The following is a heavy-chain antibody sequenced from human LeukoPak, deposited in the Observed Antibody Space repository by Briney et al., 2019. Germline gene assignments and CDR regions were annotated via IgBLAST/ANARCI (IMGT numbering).Heavy chain of an antibody. D-gene: IGHD3/OR15-3a*01. CDR2: ISSSSSTI. J-gene: IGHJ2*01. CDR1: GFTFSSYS. CDR3: AREHVGRGNWYFDL. V-gene: IGHV3-48*01. Sequence: GGSLRLSCAASGFTFSSYSMNWVRQAPGKGLEWVSYISSSSSTIYYADSVKGRFTISRDNAKNTLYLQMNSLRVEDTAVYYCAREHVGRGNWYFDLWGRGTLVTVSS.